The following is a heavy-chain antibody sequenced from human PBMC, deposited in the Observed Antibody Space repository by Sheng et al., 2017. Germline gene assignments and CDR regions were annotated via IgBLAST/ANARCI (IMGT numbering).Heavy chain of an antibody. V-gene: IGHV4-34*01. D-gene: IGHD4-17*01. CDR3: ARRVRSGDYRCDY. Sequence: QVQLLQWGAGLVKPLETLSLTCAVYGGSFSIYSWNWLRQSPREGAWSGLGKVYHSGTTNYNPSVKSRVTISLDTSKSQFSLNLTSVTAADTAVYYCARRVRSGDYRCDYWGQGSLGHRLL. J-gene: IGHJ4*02. CDR2: VYHSGTT. CDR1: GGSFSIYS.